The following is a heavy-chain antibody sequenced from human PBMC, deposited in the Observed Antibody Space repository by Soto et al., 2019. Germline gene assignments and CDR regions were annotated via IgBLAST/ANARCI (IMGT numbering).Heavy chain of an antibody. Sequence: SSETLSLTCAVSGGSISSGGYSWSWIRQPPGKGLEWIGYIYHSGSTYYNPSLKSRVTISVDRSKNQFSLKLSSVTAADTAVYYCARDLRHYYDSSGSSYYYYGMDVWGQGTTVTVSS. V-gene: IGHV4-30-2*01. CDR3: ARDLRHYYDSSGSSYYYYGMDV. CDR1: GGSISSGGYS. CDR2: IYHSGST. D-gene: IGHD3-22*01. J-gene: IGHJ6*02.